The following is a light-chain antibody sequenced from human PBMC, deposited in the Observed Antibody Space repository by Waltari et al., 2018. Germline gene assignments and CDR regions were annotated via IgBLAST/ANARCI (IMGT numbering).Light chain of an antibody. CDR1: SSDIGTYNF. Sequence: QSALTQPPSASGSPGQSVTISCTGTSSDIGTYNFVSWYQQHPGKAPKILIYEVTKRPSEMPDRLSGSKSGNAASLTVAVLQPEDEADYPCSSYMGNQNWVFVGGTKLTVL. CDR2: EVT. V-gene: IGLV2-8*01. CDR3: SSYMGNQNWV. J-gene: IGLJ3*02.